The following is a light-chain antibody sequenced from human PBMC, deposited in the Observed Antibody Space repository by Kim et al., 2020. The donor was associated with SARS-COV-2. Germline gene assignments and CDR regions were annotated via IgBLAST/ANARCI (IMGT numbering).Light chain of an antibody. CDR1: SLTIYY. V-gene: IGLV3-19*01. CDR2: SKN. Sequence: GQAGRITWQGDSLTIYYANGIQQKPEQAPLLVIYSKNGRPSGIPARFSGSGSGKTAFLTITGDQAEDEADYYCSSRDTSDNNPNWVFGGGTQLTVL. J-gene: IGLJ3*02. CDR3: SSRDTSDNNPNWV.